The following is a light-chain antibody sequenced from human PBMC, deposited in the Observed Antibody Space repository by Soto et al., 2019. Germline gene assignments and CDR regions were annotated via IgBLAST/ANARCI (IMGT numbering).Light chain of an antibody. CDR1: QSVSSNY. V-gene: IGKV3-20*01. CDR2: DAS. Sequence: EIVLTQSPGTLSLSPGERATLSCRASQSVSSNYLAWYQQKPGQAPRLLIYDASSRATGIPDRFSGSGSGTDFTLTISRLEPEDFALYYCQQYITSPITFGGGTKVDIK. CDR3: QQYITSPIT. J-gene: IGKJ4*01.